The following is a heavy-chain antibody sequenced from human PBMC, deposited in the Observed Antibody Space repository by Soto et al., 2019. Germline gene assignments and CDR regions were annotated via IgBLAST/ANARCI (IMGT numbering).Heavy chain of an antibody. D-gene: IGHD6-13*01. CDR2: INTAKDTT. J-gene: IGHJ4*02. CDR3: ARGSSWSYFDY. V-gene: IGHV1-3*04. CDR1: GYTFTSYA. Sequence: QVQLVQSGAEVKRPGASVKVSCKASGYTFTSYAVHWVRQAPGQRLEWMGWINTAKDTTKYSQKCQGRVTITRDTSANIVYMEVSSLTSEDTAVYYCARGSSWSYFDYWGQGTLVTVSS.